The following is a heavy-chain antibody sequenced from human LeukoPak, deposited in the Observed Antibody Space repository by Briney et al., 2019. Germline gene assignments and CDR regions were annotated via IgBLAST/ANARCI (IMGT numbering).Heavy chain of an antibody. CDR1: GGTFSSDT. V-gene: IGHV1-69*04. J-gene: IGHJ6*02. Sequence: GASVKVSCKASGGTFSSDTISWVRQAPGQGLEWMGRIIPILGIANYAQKFQGRVTITADKSTSKAYMELSSLRSEDTAVYYCARDAGFRSPRHYYYGMDVWGQGTTVTVSS. CDR3: ARDAGFRSPRHYYYGMDV. CDR2: IIPILGIA.